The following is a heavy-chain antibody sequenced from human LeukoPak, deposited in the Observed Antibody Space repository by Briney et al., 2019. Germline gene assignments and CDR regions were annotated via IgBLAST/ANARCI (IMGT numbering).Heavy chain of an antibody. D-gene: IGHD3-22*01. CDR1: GFTLCEYG. J-gene: IGHJ4*02. V-gene: IGHV3-30*19. CDR2: ISYDGSEK. Sequence: GGSLRLSCTTSGFTLCEYGLNWVRQAPGKGLEWVALISYDGSEKYSAESVKGRFTISRDNSKNTVFLQMNSLRTEDTALYYCARADSARCHTFDYWGQGTLVTVSS. CDR3: ARADSARCHTFDY.